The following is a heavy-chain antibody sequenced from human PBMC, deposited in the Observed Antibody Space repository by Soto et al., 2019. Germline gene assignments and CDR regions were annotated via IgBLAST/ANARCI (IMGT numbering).Heavy chain of an antibody. CDR1: GGSISSGDYY. CDR3: ARGRYSSSWYRWFDP. J-gene: IGHJ5*02. D-gene: IGHD6-13*01. CDR2: IYYSGST. V-gene: IGHV4-30-4*01. Sequence: PSETLSLTCTVSGGSISSGDYYWSWIRQPPGKGLEWIGYIYYSGSTYYNPSLKSRVTISVDTSKNQFSLKLSSVTAADTAVYYCARGRYSSSWYRWFDPWGQGTLVTVSS.